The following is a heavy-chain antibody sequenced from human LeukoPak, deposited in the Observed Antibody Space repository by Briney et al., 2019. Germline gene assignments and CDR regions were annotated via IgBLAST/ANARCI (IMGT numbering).Heavy chain of an antibody. J-gene: IGHJ6*02. CDR1: GFTFSTYA. V-gene: IGHV3-23*01. CDR2: ISGSGGNT. CDR3: AKDSQTTEKLYGMDD. D-gene: IGHD4-17*01. Sequence: GGSLRLSCAASGFTFSTYAMNWVRQAPGKGLEWVSSISGSGGNTYYAQSVKGRFTISSDNSKSTLYLQMSSLRAEDTAVYYCAKDSQTTEKLYGMDDWGQGTTVIVSS.